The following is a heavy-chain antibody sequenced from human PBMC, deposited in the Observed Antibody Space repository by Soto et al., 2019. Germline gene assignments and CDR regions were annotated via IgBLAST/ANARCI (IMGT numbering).Heavy chain of an antibody. CDR3: ARLSPTTYYDVWSGSELLDV. D-gene: IGHD3-3*01. CDR1: GGSIGIYY. Sequence: SDTLSLTCTVSGGSIGIYYWSWIRQPPGKGLEWIGYIYYSGSTNYNPSLKSRVTISVDTSKNQFSLKLSSVTAADTAVYYCARLSPTTYYDVWSGSELLDVWGKGTTVTVSS. V-gene: IGHV4-59*08. J-gene: IGHJ6*04. CDR2: IYYSGST.